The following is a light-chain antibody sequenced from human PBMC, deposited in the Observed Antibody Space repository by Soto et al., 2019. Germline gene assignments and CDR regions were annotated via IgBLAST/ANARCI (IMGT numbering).Light chain of an antibody. Sequence: DIQMTQSPSSLSASVGDRVTITCQASQDISNYLNWYQQKPGKAPKLLIYDASNLETGVPSRFSGSGSGTDFTFTISSLQPEDIATYYCQQYDNLLRFTFGPGIKVDIK. J-gene: IGKJ3*01. CDR1: QDISNY. CDR2: DAS. CDR3: QQYDNLLRFT. V-gene: IGKV1-33*01.